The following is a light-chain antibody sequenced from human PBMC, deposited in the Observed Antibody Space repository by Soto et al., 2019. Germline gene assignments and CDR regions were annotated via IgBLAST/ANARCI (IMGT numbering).Light chain of an antibody. CDR3: CSYASSSTYV. CDR1: SRNVGTYQA. CDR2: EVS. J-gene: IGLJ1*01. V-gene: IGLV2-23*02. Sequence: QSVLTQPASVSGSPGQSVTISCTGTSRNVGTYQAISWYQQHPGKAPKLILFEVSQRPSGVSDRFSGSKPGITASLTISGLQAEDEADYYCCSYASSSTYVFGTGTKVTVL.